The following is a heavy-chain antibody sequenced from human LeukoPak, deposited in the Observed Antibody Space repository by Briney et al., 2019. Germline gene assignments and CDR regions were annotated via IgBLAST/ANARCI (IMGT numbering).Heavy chain of an antibody. CDR3: ARVYRSGWYFESGY. CDR1: GYTFTDYY. J-gene: IGHJ4*02. D-gene: IGHD6-19*01. Sequence: ASVKVSCKASGYTFTDYYLHWVRQAPGQGLEWMGWINPNGGVTTYAQKFHSRVTLTRDTSISTAYMELTSLTYDDTAVYFCARVYRSGWYFESGYWGQGTLVTVSS. CDR2: INPNGGVT. V-gene: IGHV1-2*02.